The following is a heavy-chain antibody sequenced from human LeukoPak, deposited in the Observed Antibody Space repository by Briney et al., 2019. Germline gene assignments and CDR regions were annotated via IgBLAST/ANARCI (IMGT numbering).Heavy chain of an antibody. V-gene: IGHV4-30-2*01. CDR1: GGSISSGGYS. D-gene: IGHD6-13*01. CDR2: IYHSGST. CDR3: AKGQQLLNDAFDI. J-gene: IGHJ3*02. Sequence: SQTLSLTCAVSGGSISSGGYSWSWIRQPPGKGPEWSGYIYHSGSTYYNPSLKSRVTISVDRSKNQFSLKLSSVTAADTAVYYCAKGQQLLNDAFDIWGQGTMVTVSS.